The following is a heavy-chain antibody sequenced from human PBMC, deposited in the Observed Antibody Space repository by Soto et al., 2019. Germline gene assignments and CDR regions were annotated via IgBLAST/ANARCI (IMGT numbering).Heavy chain of an antibody. CDR1: GDTFSSYA. V-gene: IGHV1-8*02. D-gene: IGHD5-18*01. Sequence: ASVKVSCKTSGDTFSSYAISWVRQAPGQGLEWMGWMNPNSGNTGYAQKFQGRVTMTRNTSISTAYMELSSLRSEDTAVYYCARGADTAMGYDAFDIWGQGTMVTVSS. J-gene: IGHJ3*02. CDR2: MNPNSGNT. CDR3: ARGADTAMGYDAFDI.